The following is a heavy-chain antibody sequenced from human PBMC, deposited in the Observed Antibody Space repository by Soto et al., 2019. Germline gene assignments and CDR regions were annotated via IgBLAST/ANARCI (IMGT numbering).Heavy chain of an antibody. J-gene: IGHJ6*02. V-gene: IGHV1-69*12. D-gene: IGHD2-2*01. CDR2: IIPFFDTA. Sequence: QVQLVQSGAEVKKPGSSVKVSCKASGGTFSSYAISWVRQAPGQGLEWMGGIIPFFDTANYAQQFQGRVTITADESTSTAYMELSSLRSEDTAVYYCARHDCISSSCYYYYYYVMDVWGQGTTVTVSS. CDR3: ARHDCISSSCYYYYYYVMDV. CDR1: GGTFSSYA.